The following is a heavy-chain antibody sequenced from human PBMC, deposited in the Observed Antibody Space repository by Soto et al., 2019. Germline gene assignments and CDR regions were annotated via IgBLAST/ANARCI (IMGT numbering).Heavy chain of an antibody. D-gene: IGHD2-21*01. CDR1: GFTFSSHA. CDR3: AKSGWGVVVPTVKGYFDL. Sequence: EVQLLESGGGLVQPGGSLRLSCAASGFTFSSHAMSWVRQAPGKGLEWVSAISGSGGSTYYADSVEGRFTISRDNSKNTLYLQRNSLRAEDTAVYYCAKSGWGVVVPTVKGYFDLWGRGTLVTVSS. CDR2: ISGSGGST. J-gene: IGHJ2*01. V-gene: IGHV3-23*01.